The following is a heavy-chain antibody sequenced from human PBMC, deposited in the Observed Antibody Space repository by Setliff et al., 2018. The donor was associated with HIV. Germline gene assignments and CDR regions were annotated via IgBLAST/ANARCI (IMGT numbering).Heavy chain of an antibody. J-gene: IGHJ6*03. D-gene: IGHD6-13*01. CDR2: IIPIFGTA. Sequence: SVKVSCKASGGTFSSYAISWVRQAPGQGLEWMGGIIPIFGTANYAQKFQGRVTITTDESTSTAYMELSSLRSEDTAVYYCARDSSNRNYYFYYYMDVWGKGTTVTVS. V-gene: IGHV1-69*05. CDR1: GGTFSSYA. CDR3: ARDSSNRNYYFYYYMDV.